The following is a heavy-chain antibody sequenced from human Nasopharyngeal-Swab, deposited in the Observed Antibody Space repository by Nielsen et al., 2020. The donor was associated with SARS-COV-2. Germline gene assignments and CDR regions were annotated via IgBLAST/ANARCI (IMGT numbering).Heavy chain of an antibody. CDR1: GFTFSYYW. D-gene: IGHD2-15*01. CDR3: ARDYWWSFDY. V-gene: IGHV3-7*03. J-gene: IGHJ4*02. Sequence: LSLTCAASGFTFSYYWMNWLRQAPGKGLEWVAIIKPDGSEKYYVDSVKGRFNIPRDNAKNSLYLQMNSLRAEDTAVYYCARDYWWSFDYWGQGTLVTVSS. CDR2: IKPDGSEK.